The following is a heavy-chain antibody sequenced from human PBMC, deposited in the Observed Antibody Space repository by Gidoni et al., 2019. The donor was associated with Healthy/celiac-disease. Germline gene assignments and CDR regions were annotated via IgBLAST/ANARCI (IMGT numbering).Heavy chain of an antibody. Sequence: QVQLQESGPGLVKPSQTLSLTCTVSGGSISSGGYYWSWIRQHPGKGREWIGYIYYSGSTYYNPSLKSRVTISVDTSKNQFSLKLSSVPAADTAVYYCARPYYDSSGYYVGFQHWGQGTLVTVSS. CDR3: ARPYYDSSGYYVGFQH. CDR2: IYYSGST. V-gene: IGHV4-31*03. J-gene: IGHJ1*01. CDR1: GGSISSGGYY. D-gene: IGHD3-22*01.